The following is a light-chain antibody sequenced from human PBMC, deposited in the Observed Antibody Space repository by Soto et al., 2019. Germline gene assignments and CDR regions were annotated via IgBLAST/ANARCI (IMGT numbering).Light chain of an antibody. CDR1: SSDVGGYNY. CDR2: DVT. J-gene: IGLJ1*01. CDR3: CSYAGSYSYV. V-gene: IGLV2-11*01. Sequence: QSVLTQPASLSGSPGQSVAISCTGTSSDVGGYNYVSWYQQHPGKAPKLIIYDVTKRPSGVPDRFSGSSSGNTASLTISGLQAEDEADYFCCSYAGSYSYVFGTGTKVTVL.